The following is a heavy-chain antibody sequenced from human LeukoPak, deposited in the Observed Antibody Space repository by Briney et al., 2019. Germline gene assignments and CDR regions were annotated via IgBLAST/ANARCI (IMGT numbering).Heavy chain of an antibody. D-gene: IGHD1-1*01. J-gene: IGHJ4*02. Sequence: PGGSLRLSCAASRFTFSTYWMHWVRQAPGKGLVWVSRINSDGSSTGYADSVKGRFTISRDNSKNNVYLQMYSLRVEDTSIYYCVRDYNWGFDYWGQGTVVTVSS. CDR2: INSDGSST. V-gene: IGHV3-74*01. CDR3: VRDYNWGFDY. CDR1: RFTFSTYW.